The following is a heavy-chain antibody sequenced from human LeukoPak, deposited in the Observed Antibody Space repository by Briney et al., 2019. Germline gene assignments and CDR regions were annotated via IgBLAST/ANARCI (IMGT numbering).Heavy chain of an antibody. CDR2: IKQDGSEK. J-gene: IGHJ4*02. CDR3: ARDLVSGRYFTSFGH. CDR1: GFTFSSYW. V-gene: IGHV3-7*03. D-gene: IGHD1-26*01. Sequence: PGGSLRLSCAASGFTFSSYWMSWVRQAPGKGLEWVANIKQDGSEKYYVDSVKGRFTISRDNAKNSLYLQMNSLRAEDTAVYYCARDLVSGRYFTSFGHWGQGTLVTVSS.